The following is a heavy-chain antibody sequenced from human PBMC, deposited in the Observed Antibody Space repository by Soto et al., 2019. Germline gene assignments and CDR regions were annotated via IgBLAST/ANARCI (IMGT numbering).Heavy chain of an antibody. Sequence: PSETLSLTCTVSGGSVSSGSYYWSWIRQPPGKGLEWIGYIYESGSTNYNPSLKSRVTISVDTYKNQFSQKLSSVTAEDTAVYYCARGGHKVDYRGQGTLVTVS. CDR3: ARGGHKVDY. CDR1: GGSVSSGSYY. CDR2: IYESGST. V-gene: IGHV4-61*01. J-gene: IGHJ4*02.